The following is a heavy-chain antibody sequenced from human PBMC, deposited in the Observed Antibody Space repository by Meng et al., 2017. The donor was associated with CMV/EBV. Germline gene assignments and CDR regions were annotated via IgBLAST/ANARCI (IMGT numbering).Heavy chain of an antibody. V-gene: IGHV3-23*01. D-gene: IGHD3-3*01. CDR3: AKEMGESGHYDFWSGYRWDY. J-gene: IGHJ4*02. CDR1: GFTFSSYA. Sequence: GESLKISCAASGFTFSSYAMSWVRQAPGKGLEWVSAISGSGGSTYYADSVKGRFTISRDNSKNTLYLQMNSLRAEDTAVYYCAKEMGESGHYDFWSGYRWDYWGQGTLVTVSS. CDR2: ISGSGGST.